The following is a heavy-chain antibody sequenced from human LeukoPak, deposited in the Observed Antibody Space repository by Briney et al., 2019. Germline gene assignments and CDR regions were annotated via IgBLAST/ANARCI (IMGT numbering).Heavy chain of an antibody. V-gene: IGHV4-34*01. CDR2: INHSGST. Sequence: TSETLSLTCAVYGGSFSGYYWSWIRQPPGKGLEWIGEINHSGSTNYNPSLKSRVTISVDTSKNQFSLKLSSVTAADTAVYYCARAELTGGPYYSDYWGQGTLVTVSS. D-gene: IGHD3-9*01. CDR1: GGSFSGYY. CDR3: ARAELTGGPYYSDY. J-gene: IGHJ4*02.